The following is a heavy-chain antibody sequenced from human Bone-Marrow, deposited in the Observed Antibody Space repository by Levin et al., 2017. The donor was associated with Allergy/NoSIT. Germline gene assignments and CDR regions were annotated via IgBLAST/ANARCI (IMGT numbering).Heavy chain of an antibody. J-gene: IGHJ4*02. CDR3: TTVSSVAGVAARPIDY. CDR2: IKSKTDGGTT. D-gene: IGHD6-6*01. Sequence: GESLKISCAASGFTFSNAWMSWVRQAPGKGLEWVGRIKSKTDGGTTDYAAPVKGRFTISRDDSKNTLYLQMNSLKTEDTAVYYCTTVSSVAGVAARPIDYWGQGTLVTVSS. CDR1: GFTFSNAW. V-gene: IGHV3-15*01.